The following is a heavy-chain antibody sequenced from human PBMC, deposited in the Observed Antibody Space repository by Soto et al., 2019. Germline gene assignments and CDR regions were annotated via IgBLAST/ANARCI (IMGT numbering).Heavy chain of an antibody. V-gene: IGHV1-3*01. CDR1: GYTFTSYA. J-gene: IGHJ5*02. CDR2: INAGNGNT. Sequence: AASVKVSCKASGYTFTSYAMHWVRQAPGQRLEWMGWINAGNGNTKYSQKFQGRVTITRDTSASTAYMELSSLRSEDTAVYYCARDGVDSSSWTNWFDPWGQGTLVTVS. CDR3: ARDGVDSSSWTNWFDP. D-gene: IGHD6-13*01.